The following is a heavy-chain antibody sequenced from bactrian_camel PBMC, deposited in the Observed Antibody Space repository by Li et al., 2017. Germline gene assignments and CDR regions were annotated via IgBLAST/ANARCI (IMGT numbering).Heavy chain of an antibody. D-gene: IGHD7*01. CDR3: AKGTWPGGGYVSWSETDDRGQGTQVTVSKLSVRDFTY. CDR2: INTSDPIT. V-gene: IGHV3S1*01. CDR1: GSIYGDAC. J-gene: IGHJ6*01. Sequence: HVQLVESGGGSVQAGGSLRLSCRASGSIYGDACVGWLRQAPGKQREGVATINTSDPITYYADSVKGRFTISRDNANNMLYLRLDNLNAEDTGKYYCAKGTWPGGGYVSWSETDDRGQGTQVTVSKLSVRDFTYWGQGTQVTVS.